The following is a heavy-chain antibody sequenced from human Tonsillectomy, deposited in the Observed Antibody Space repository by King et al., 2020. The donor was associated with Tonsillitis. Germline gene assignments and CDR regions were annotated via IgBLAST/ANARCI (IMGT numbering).Heavy chain of an antibody. D-gene: IGHD6-19*01. CDR3: ARGAGAYWYFDL. V-gene: IGHV1-69*12. Sequence: QLVQSGAEVRKPGSSVKVSCKASGGTFINNAVSWVRQAPGQGLEWMGGIVPIFGAPDYAQKFQDRVTISADESTSTAYMEPSNLRSEDTAVYFCARGAGAYWYFDLWGRGTLIIVSS. J-gene: IGHJ2*01. CDR2: IVPIFGAP. CDR1: GGTFINNA.